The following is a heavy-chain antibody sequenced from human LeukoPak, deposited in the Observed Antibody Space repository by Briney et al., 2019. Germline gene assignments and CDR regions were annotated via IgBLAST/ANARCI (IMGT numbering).Heavy chain of an antibody. V-gene: IGHV4-4*07. CDR3: ARDQAQRDYYYYYYMDV. CDR2: IYTSGST. J-gene: IGHJ6*03. CDR1: GGSISSYY. Sequence: SETLSLTCTVSGGSISSYYWSWIRQPAGKGLEWIGRIYTSGSTNYNPSLKSRVTMSVDTSKNQFSLKLSSVTAADTAVYYCARDQAQRDYYYYYYMDVWGKGTTVTVSS.